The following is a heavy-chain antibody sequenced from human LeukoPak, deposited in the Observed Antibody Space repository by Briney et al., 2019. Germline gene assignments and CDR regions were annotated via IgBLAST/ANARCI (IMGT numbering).Heavy chain of an antibody. CDR3: ARSTVGATESY. V-gene: IGHV4-34*01. D-gene: IGHD1-26*01. Sequence: KASETLSLTCAVYGGSFSGYYWSWIRQPPGKGLEWIGEINHSGSTNYNPSLKSRVTISVDTSKNQFSLKLSSVTAADTAVYYCARSTVGATESYWGQGTLVTVSS. CDR1: GGSFSGYY. J-gene: IGHJ4*02. CDR2: INHSGST.